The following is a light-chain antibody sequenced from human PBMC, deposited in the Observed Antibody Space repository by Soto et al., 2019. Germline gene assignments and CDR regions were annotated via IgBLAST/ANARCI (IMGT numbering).Light chain of an antibody. CDR1: SSNMGAHYD. Sequence: QSVLTQPPSVSGAPGQRVTISCSGSSSNMGAHYDVHWYQQLPGTAPKLLIYRNSNRPSGVPDRFSGSKSGTSASLAITGLQAEDEADYYCQSYDISLSASVFGGGTKVTVL. CDR3: QSYDISLSASV. J-gene: IGLJ3*02. V-gene: IGLV1-40*01. CDR2: RNS.